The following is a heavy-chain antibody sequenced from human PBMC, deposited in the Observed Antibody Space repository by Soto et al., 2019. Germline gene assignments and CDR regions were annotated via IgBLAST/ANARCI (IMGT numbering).Heavy chain of an antibody. CDR3: ARGPTDYYDKSGDYCLDY. CDR2: ISTYNGNT. J-gene: IGHJ4*02. V-gene: IGHV1-18*01. CDR1: GYSFITYG. D-gene: IGHD3-22*01. Sequence: QVQLVQSGAEVKKPGASVMVSCKGSGYSFITYGMSWVRQAPGQGLEWVGWISTYNGNTKYVESLQGRVTMTTDTTTSTACMELRSLRSDDTAVYYCARGPTDYYDKSGDYCLDYWGQGTLVTVSP.